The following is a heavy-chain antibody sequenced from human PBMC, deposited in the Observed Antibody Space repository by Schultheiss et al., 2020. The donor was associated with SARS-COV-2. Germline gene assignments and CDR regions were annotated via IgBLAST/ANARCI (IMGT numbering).Heavy chain of an antibody. CDR1: GYTFTGYY. V-gene: IGHV1-2*02. Sequence: ASVKVSCKASGYTFTGYYMHWVRQAPGQGLEWMGWINPNSGGTNYAQKFQGRVTMTRDTSISTAYMELSSLRSDDTAVYYCARGYRPGIAVATDWYFDLWGRGTLVTVSS. J-gene: IGHJ2*01. CDR2: INPNSGGT. D-gene: IGHD6-19*01. CDR3: ARGYRPGIAVATDWYFDL.